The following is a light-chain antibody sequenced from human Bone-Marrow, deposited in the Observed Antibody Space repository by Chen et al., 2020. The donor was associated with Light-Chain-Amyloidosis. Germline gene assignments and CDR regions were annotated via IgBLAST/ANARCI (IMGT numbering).Light chain of an antibody. J-gene: IGLJ3*02. CDR1: SSDIGNWNL. Sequence: QSALPQPPSVSGSPGQSVTISCTGNSSDIGNWNLFSWHQQPPGTTPKLMIYEVSTRPSGVPDRFSGSKSGNTASLTISGLQAEDEANYYCSSFTNSNTWVFGGGTRLTVL. CDR2: EVS. V-gene: IGLV2-18*02. CDR3: SSFTNSNTWV.